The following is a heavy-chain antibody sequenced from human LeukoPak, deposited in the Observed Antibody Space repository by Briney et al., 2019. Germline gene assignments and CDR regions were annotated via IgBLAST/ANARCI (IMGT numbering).Heavy chain of an antibody. CDR3: ARGPRIAARRLGWFDP. V-gene: IGHV1-2*02. Sequence: ASVKVSCKASGYTFTGYYMHWVRQAPGQGLEWMGWINPNSGGTNYAQKIQGRVTMTRDTSISTAYMELSRLRSDDTAVYYCARGPRIAARRLGWFDPWGQGTLITVSS. CDR2: INPNSGGT. CDR1: GYTFTGYY. J-gene: IGHJ5*02. D-gene: IGHD6-6*01.